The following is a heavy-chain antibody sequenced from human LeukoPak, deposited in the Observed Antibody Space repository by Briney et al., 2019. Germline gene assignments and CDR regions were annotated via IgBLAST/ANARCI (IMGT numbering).Heavy chain of an antibody. V-gene: IGHV4-59*01. CDR2: IYYGGST. CDR3: ARVHYGSGIDY. J-gene: IGHJ4*02. CDR1: GGSISSYY. D-gene: IGHD3-10*01. Sequence: SETLSLTCTVSGGSISSYYWSWIRQPPGKGLEWIGYIYYGGSTNYNPSLKSRVTISVDTSKNQFSLKLSSVTAADTAVYYCARVHYGSGIDYWGQGTLVTVSS.